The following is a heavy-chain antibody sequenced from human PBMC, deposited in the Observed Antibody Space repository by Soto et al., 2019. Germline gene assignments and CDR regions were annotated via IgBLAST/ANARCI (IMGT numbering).Heavy chain of an antibody. D-gene: IGHD3-10*01. CDR3: GCNGYYGSGSYYSDY. CDR1: GYTFSDYY. CDR2: INPNSGGT. Sequence: ASVKVSCKASGYTFSDYYIHWVRQAPGQGLEWMGWINPNSGGTKYAPKFQGGVTMTRDTSITTAYMELSSLRSEDTAVYYCGCNGYYGSGSYYSDYWGQGTLVTVSS. V-gene: IGHV1-2*02. J-gene: IGHJ4*02.